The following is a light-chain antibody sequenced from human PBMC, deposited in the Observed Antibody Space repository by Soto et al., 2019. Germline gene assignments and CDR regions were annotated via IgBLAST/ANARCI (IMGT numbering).Light chain of an antibody. V-gene: IGKV3-15*01. CDR3: QQYSNWPIT. J-gene: IGKJ3*01. CDR1: QSVSSN. CDR2: GAS. Sequence: EIVMTQSPATLSVSPGERATLSCRASQSVSSNLAWYQQKPGQAPRLLIYGASTRATVIPARFSGSGSGTEFTFTISSLQSEDFAVYYCQQYSNWPITFGPGTKWISN.